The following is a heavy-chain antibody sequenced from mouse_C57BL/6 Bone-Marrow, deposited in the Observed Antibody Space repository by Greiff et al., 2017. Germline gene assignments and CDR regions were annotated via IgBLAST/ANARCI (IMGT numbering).Heavy chain of an antibody. D-gene: IGHD1-1*02. Sequence: VQLQQSGAELVRPGASVTLSCKASGYTFTDYEMHWVKQTPVHGLEWIGAIDPETGGTAYNQKFKGKAILTADKSSRPAYMELRSLTSEDSAVYYCTRGGWLFAYWGQGTLVTVSA. V-gene: IGHV1-15*01. CDR3: TRGGWLFAY. J-gene: IGHJ3*01. CDR1: GYTFTDYE. CDR2: IDPETGGT.